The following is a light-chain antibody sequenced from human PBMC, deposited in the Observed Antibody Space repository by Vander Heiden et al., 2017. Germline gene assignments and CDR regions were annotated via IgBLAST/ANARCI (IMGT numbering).Light chain of an antibody. CDR3: QQFSNWPYT. CDR2: GAS. J-gene: IGKJ2*01. CDR1: QSVNTN. Sequence: IVMTQSPGTLSVSPGERATLSCRASQSVNTNLAWYQKKPGQAPWLLSYGASTRATGIPARFSGSGSGTEFTLTISSLQSEDFAVYYCQQFSNWPYTLGQGTKLEI. V-gene: IGKV3-15*01.